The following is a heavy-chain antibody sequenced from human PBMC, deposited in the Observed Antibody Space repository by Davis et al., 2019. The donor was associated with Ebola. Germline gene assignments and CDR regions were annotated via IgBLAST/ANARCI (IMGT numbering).Heavy chain of an antibody. CDR2: IYHSGGA. CDR1: GGSISSANW. CDR3: ARLYYYDSSGYYPHYFDY. Sequence: MPSETLSLTCAVSGGSISSANWWSWVRQPPGKGLEWIGEIYHSGGAYYNPSLKSRVTISVDTSKNQFSLKLTSVTAADTAVFYCARLYYYDSSGYYPHYFDYWGQGTLVTVSS. V-gene: IGHV4-4*02. D-gene: IGHD3-22*01. J-gene: IGHJ4*02.